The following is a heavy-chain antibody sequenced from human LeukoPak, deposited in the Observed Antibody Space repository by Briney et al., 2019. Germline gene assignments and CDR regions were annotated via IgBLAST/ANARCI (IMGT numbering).Heavy chain of an antibody. V-gene: IGHV3-23*01. CDR1: GFTFSSYA. Sequence: GGSLRLSCAASGFTFSSYAMSWVRQAPGKGLGWVSAISGSGGSTYYADSVKGRFTISRDNSKNTLYLQMNSLRAEDTAVYYCAKLPRAGYCSGGSCCQYFQHWGQGTLVTVSS. J-gene: IGHJ1*01. CDR3: AKLPRAGYCSGGSCCQYFQH. D-gene: IGHD2-15*01. CDR2: ISGSGGST.